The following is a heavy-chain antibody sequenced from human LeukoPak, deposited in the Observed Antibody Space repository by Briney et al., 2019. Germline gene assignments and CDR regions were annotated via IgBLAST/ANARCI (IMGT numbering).Heavy chain of an antibody. D-gene: IGHD3-16*01. CDR3: ARHTSTGAFHI. V-gene: IGHV1-2*02. Sequence: GASVKVSCKASGYTFTDYYIHWVRQAPGQGLECMGWINPNNGGTNYAQKFQGRVTMTRDTSISTAYMEVSSLRSDDTAVYYCARHTSTGAFHIWGQGTMVTVSS. CDR1: GYTFTDYY. J-gene: IGHJ3*02. CDR2: INPNNGGT.